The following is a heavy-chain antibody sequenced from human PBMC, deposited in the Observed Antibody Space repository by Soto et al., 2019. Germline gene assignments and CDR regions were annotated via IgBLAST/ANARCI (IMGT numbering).Heavy chain of an antibody. CDR2: IYYSGST. D-gene: IGHD4-4*01. CDR1: GGSISSGGYY. J-gene: IGHJ5*02. CDR3: ARVLPPTFTPGSRNSNYVSWFDP. Sequence: QVQLQESGPGLVKPSQTLSLTCTVSGGSISSGGYYWSWIRQHPGKGLEWIGYIYYSGSTYYNPSLKGRVTISVDTSKNQFSLKLSSVTAADTAVYYCARVLPPTFTPGSRNSNYVSWFDPWGQGTLVTVSS. V-gene: IGHV4-31*03.